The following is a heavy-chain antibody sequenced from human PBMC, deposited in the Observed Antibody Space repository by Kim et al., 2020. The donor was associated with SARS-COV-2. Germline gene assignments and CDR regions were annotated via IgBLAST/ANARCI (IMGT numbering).Heavy chain of an antibody. V-gene: IGHV4-59*01. CDR2: ISYSGST. CDR1: GGSISSYY. J-gene: IGHJ6*03. D-gene: IGHD3-10*01. CDR3: ARVVTMVQGVIIAPYYYYYMDV. Sequence: SETLSLTCTVSGGSISSYYWSWIRQPPGKGLEWIGYISYSGSTNYNPSLKSRVTISVDTSKNQFSLKLSSVTASDTAVYYCARVVTMVQGVIIAPYYYYYMDVWGKGTTVTVSS.